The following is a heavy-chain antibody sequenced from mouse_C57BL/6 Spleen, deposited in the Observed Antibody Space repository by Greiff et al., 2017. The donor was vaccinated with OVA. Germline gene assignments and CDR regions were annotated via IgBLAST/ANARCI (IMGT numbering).Heavy chain of an antibody. CDR2: ISDGGSYT. J-gene: IGHJ1*03. Sequence: EVKVVESGGGLVKPGGSLKLSCAASGFTFSSYAMSWVRQTPEKRLEWVATISDGGSYTYYPDNVKGRFTISRDNAKNNLYLQMSHLKSEDTAMYYCARDHKLRYFDVWGTGTTVTVSS. CDR1: GFTFSSYA. V-gene: IGHV5-4*01. D-gene: IGHD2-12*01. CDR3: ARDHKLRYFDV.